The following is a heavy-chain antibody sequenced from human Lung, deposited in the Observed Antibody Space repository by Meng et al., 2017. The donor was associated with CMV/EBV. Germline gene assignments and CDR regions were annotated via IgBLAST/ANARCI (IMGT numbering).Heavy chain of an antibody. D-gene: IGHD2-2*01. CDR2: IYYSGST. V-gene: IGHV4-39*07. CDR3: ARDGGKYCSSTSCKSKYYYYGMDV. Sequence: SXTXSLXCTVSGGSISSSSYYWGWIRQPPGKGLEWIGSIYYSGSTYYNPSLKSRVTISVDTSKNQFSLKLSSVTAADTAVYYCARDGGKYCSSTSCKSKYYYYGMDVWXQGTXVTGSS. CDR1: GGSISSSSYY. J-gene: IGHJ6*02.